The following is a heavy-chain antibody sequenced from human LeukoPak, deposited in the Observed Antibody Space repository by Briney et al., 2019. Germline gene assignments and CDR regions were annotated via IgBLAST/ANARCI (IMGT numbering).Heavy chain of an antibody. Sequence: SETLSLTCAVYVGFFSGYYWSWIRQPPGKGLEWLGEINHSGSTNYNPSLKSRVTLSVDTSKNQFSLKLSSVTDAETVVYYGKYVYPIYYPYSYCFDYWGQGTLVTVSS. D-gene: IGHD5-18*01. CDR3: KYVYPIYYPYSYCFDY. J-gene: IGHJ4*02. V-gene: IGHV4-34*01. CDR2: INHSGST. CDR1: VGFFSGYY.